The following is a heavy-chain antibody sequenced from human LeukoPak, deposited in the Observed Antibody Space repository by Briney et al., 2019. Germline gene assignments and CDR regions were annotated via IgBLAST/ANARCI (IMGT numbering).Heavy chain of an antibody. CDR1: GGSISSGGYY. Sequence: SQTLSLTCTVSGGSISSGGYYWSWIRLHPGKGLEWIGYIYYSGSTYYNPSLKSRVTISVDTSKNQFSLKLSSVTAADTAVYYCARGHRNYDSSGYLRVDAFDIWGQGTMVTVSS. CDR2: IYYSGST. V-gene: IGHV4-31*03. CDR3: ARGHRNYDSSGYLRVDAFDI. D-gene: IGHD3-22*01. J-gene: IGHJ3*02.